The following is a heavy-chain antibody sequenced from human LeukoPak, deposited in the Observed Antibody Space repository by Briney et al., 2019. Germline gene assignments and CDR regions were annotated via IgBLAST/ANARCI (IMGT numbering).Heavy chain of an antibody. Sequence: SETLSLTCTVSGGSISSYYWSWIRRPPGKGLEWIGYIYYSGSTNYNPSLKSRVTISVDTSKNQFSLKLSSVTAADTAVYYCASSPYYDFWSGYPYFDYWGQGTLVTVSS. CDR3: ASSPYYDFWSGYPYFDY. CDR1: GGSISSYY. J-gene: IGHJ4*02. V-gene: IGHV4-59*01. CDR2: IYYSGST. D-gene: IGHD3-3*01.